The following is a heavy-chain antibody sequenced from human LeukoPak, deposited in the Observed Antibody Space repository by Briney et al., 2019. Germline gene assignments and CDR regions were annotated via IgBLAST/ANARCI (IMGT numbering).Heavy chain of an antibody. D-gene: IGHD4-11*01. V-gene: IGHV1-2*02. J-gene: IGHJ6*03. CDR3: ARDTVNHYYYYMDV. CDR2: INPNSGGT. CDR1: GYTFTGYY. Sequence: GASVRVSCKASGYTFTGYYMHRVRQAPGQGLEWMGWINPNSGGTNYAQKFQGRDTMTRDTSISTAYMELSRLRSDDTAVYYCARDTVNHYYYYMDVWGKGTTVTVSS.